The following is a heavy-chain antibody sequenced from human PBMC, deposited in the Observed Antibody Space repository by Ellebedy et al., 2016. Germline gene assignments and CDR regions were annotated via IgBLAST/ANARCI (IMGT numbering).Heavy chain of an antibody. V-gene: IGHV3-48*02. D-gene: IGHD4-17*01. Sequence: GGSLRLXXAASGLTFSNFAMNWVRQAPGKGLEWLSYISNTGGYIQYADSVKGRFTISRDNAKDALYLQMNSLRDEDTAVYYCARENGDYILYYGMDVWGQGTRVTVSS. CDR1: GLTFSNFA. CDR2: ISNTGGYI. J-gene: IGHJ6*02. CDR3: ARENGDYILYYGMDV.